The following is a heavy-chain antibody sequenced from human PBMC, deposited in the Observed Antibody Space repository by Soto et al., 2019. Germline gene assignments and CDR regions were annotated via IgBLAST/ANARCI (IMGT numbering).Heavy chain of an antibody. CDR2: INPSARSA. CDR3: ARDNSAANGVLDH. D-gene: IGHD1-1*01. Sequence: GASVKVSCKASGYTFTNYYLHWVRQAPGQGLGWVGMINPSARSASYAQKLRGRLTMDRDTSTTTVYMELSRLTFEDTAVYFCARDNSAANGVLDHWGQGTLVTVSS. V-gene: IGHV1-46*04. CDR1: GYTFTNYY. J-gene: IGHJ4*02.